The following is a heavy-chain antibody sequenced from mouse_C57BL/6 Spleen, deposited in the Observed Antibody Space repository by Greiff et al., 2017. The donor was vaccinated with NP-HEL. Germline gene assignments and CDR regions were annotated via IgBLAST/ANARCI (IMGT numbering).Heavy chain of an antibody. Sequence: VQLQESGAELVKPGASVKLSCKASGYTFTEYTIHWVKQRSGQGLEWIGWFYPGSGSIKYNEKFKDKATLTADKSSSTVYMELSRLTSEDSAVYFCARHEDRYDYGEGAMDYWGQGTSVTVSS. CDR1: GYTFTEYT. CDR2: FYPGSGSI. CDR3: ARHEDRYDYGEGAMDY. D-gene: IGHD2-4*01. J-gene: IGHJ4*01. V-gene: IGHV1-62-2*01.